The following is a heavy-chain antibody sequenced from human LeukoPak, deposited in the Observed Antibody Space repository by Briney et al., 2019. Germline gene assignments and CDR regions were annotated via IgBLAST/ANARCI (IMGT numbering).Heavy chain of an antibody. Sequence: SETLSLTCTVSGGSISSYYWSWIRQPPGKGLEWIGYIHYSGSTNYNPSLKSRVTISVDTSKNQFSLKLSSVTAADTAVYYCARSRPYCSSTSCYRYFDYWGQGTLVTVSS. CDR2: IHYSGST. CDR1: GGSISSYY. V-gene: IGHV4-59*01. J-gene: IGHJ4*02. CDR3: ARSRPYCSSTSCYRYFDY. D-gene: IGHD2-2*02.